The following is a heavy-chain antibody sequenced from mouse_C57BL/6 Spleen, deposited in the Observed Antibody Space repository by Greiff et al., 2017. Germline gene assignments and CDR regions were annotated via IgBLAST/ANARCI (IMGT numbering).Heavy chain of an antibody. J-gene: IGHJ3*01. CDR2: INPNKGGT. CDR1: GYSFTDYY. D-gene: IGHD2-3*01. V-gene: IGHV1-26*01. CDR3: ARGEMVSY. Sequence: EVQLQQSGPELVKPGASVKISCKASGYSFTDYYMNWVKQSHGKSLEWIGDINPNKGGTSYSQKFKGKATLTVDKSSSTGYMELRRLTSEDAAVYYCARGEMVSYWGQGTLVTVSA.